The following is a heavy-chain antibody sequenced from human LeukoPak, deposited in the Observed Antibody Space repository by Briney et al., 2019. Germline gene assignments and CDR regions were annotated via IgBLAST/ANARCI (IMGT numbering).Heavy chain of an antibody. CDR1: GFTFSSYS. V-gene: IGHV3-48*01. D-gene: IGHD5-18*01. CDR3: ARDMGIGRGYSYGQLH. J-gene: IGHJ4*02. CDR2: ISSSSSTI. Sequence: GGSLRLSCAASGFTFSSYSMNWVRQAPGKGLEWVSYISSSSSTIYYADSVKGRFTISRDNAKNSLYLQMNSLRAEDTAVYYCARDMGIGRGYSYGQLHRGQGTLVTVSS.